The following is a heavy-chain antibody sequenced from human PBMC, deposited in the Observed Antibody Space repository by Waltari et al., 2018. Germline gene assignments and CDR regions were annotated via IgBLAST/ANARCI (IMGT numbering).Heavy chain of an antibody. CDR3: ARTHDYIWGSYLGYFDC. CDR1: GGSISSYN. Sequence: QVQLQESGPGLVQPSETLSLTVTVSGGSISSYNWSWIRQPPGKGLEWIGYIYYSGSTNYNPSLKSRVTISVDTSKNQFSLKLSSVTAADTAVYYCARTHDYIWGSYLGYFDCWGQGTLVTVSS. D-gene: IGHD3-16*02. J-gene: IGHJ4*02. V-gene: IGHV4-59*01. CDR2: IYYSGST.